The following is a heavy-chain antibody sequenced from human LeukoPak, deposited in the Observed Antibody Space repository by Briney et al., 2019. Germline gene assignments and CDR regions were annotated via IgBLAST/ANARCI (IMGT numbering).Heavy chain of an antibody. Sequence: GGSLRLSCAASGFTFSIYAMNWIRQAPGKGLEWVAVISYDGSTKFYADSVTGRFTISRDSSKNIVYLQMSSLRAEDTAVYYCARDREPVSYGEETFDYWGQGTQVTVSS. CDR3: ARDREPVSYGEETFDY. J-gene: IGHJ4*02. D-gene: IGHD4-17*01. CDR1: GFTFSIYA. V-gene: IGHV3-30-3*01. CDR2: ISYDGSTK.